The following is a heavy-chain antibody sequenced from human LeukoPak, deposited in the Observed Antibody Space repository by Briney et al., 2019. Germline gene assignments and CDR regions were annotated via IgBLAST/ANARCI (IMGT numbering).Heavy chain of an antibody. CDR2: IYHSGST. CDR3: ARGGPIFGVVGDDY. J-gene: IGHJ4*02. Sequence: SETLSLTCTVSGYSISSGYYWGWIRQPPGKGLEWIGSIYHSGSTYYNPSLKSRVTISVDTSKNQFSLKLSSVTAADTAVYYCARGGPIFGVVGDDYWGQGTLVTVSS. V-gene: IGHV4-38-2*02. D-gene: IGHD3-3*01. CDR1: GYSISSGYY.